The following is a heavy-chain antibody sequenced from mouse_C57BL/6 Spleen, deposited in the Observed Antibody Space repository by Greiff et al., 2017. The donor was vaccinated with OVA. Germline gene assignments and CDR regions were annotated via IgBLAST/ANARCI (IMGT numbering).Heavy chain of an antibody. J-gene: IGHJ1*03. V-gene: IGHV1-64*01. CDR2: IHPNSGST. CDR1: GYTFTSYW. CDR3: ARVGYRYFDV. Sequence: QVQLQQSGAELVKPGASVKLSCKASGYTFTSYWMHWVKQRPGQGLEWIGMIHPNSGSTNYNEKVKSKATLTVDKSSSTAYMQLSSLTSEDSAVYYCARVGYRYFDVWGTGTTVTVSS.